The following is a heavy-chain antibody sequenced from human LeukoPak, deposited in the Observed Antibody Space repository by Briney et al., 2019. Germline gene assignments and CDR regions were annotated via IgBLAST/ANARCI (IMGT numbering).Heavy chain of an antibody. V-gene: IGHV1-8*01. Sequence: GASVKVSCRASGYTFTSYDINWVRQATGQGLEWMGWMGPNNGNTGYAQKFQGRVTMTRNTSISTAYMELSSLRSEDTAVYYCARGRKTGTQVAVDIWGQGTMVTVSS. CDR3: ARGRKTGTQVAVDI. CDR2: MGPNNGNT. J-gene: IGHJ3*02. CDR1: GYTFTSYD.